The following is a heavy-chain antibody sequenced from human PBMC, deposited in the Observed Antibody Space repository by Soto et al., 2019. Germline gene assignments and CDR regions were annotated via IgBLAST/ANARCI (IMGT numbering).Heavy chain of an antibody. D-gene: IGHD1-26*01. CDR1: GGSISSYY. V-gene: IGHV4-59*01. Sequence: SETLSLTCTVSGGSISSYYWSWIRQPPWKGLEWIGYIYYSGSTNYNPSLKSRVTISVDTSKNQFSLKLSSVTAADTAVYYCASLGLLNSYYYYGMDVWGQGTTVTVSS. CDR2: IYYSGST. CDR3: ASLGLLNSYYYYGMDV. J-gene: IGHJ6*02.